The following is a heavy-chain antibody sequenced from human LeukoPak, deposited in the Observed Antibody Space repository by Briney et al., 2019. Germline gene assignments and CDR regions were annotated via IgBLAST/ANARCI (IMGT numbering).Heavy chain of an antibody. D-gene: IGHD3-10*01. CDR2: INPNSGGT. CDR3: ARANMVRGVGLFFDRNWFDP. V-gene: IGHV1-2*02. CDR1: GYNFTGYY. J-gene: IGHJ5*02. Sequence: ASVKVSCKASGYNFTGYYTHWVRQAPGQGLEWMGWINPNSGGTNYAQKFQGRVTMTRDTSISTAYMELSGLRSDDTAVYYCARANMVRGVGLFFDRNWFDPWGQGTLVTVSS.